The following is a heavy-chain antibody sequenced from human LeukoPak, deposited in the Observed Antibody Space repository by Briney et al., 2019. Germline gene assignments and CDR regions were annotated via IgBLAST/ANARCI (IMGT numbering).Heavy chain of an antibody. V-gene: IGHV3-33*06. CDR3: AKMMETCSSTSCYYFDC. CDR2: IWYDESNK. Sequence: SCKASGYTFTSYYMHWVRQAPGKGLEWVAMIWYDESNKYYTDSVKGRFTISRDNSNNALYLQMNRLRAEDTAVYYCAKMMETCSSTSCYYFDCWGQGTLVTVSS. D-gene: IGHD2-2*01. J-gene: IGHJ4*02. CDR1: GYTFTSYY.